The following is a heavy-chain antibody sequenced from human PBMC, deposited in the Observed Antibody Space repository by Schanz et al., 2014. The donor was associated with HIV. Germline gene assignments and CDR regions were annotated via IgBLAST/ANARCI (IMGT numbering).Heavy chain of an antibody. CDR3: AKPEYDSSGNSQTHFDY. J-gene: IGHJ4*02. V-gene: IGHV3-23*04. CDR2: ISESGGRT. D-gene: IGHD3-22*01. Sequence: VHLVESGGGVVRPGRSLRLSCATSGFDFSSDTMHWVRQAPGKGLEWVSSISESGGRTYYADSVNGRFTISRDNSKNTLSLQMTALRTEDTAIYYCAKPEYDSSGNSQTHFDYWGQGTLVSVSS. CDR1: GFDFSSDT.